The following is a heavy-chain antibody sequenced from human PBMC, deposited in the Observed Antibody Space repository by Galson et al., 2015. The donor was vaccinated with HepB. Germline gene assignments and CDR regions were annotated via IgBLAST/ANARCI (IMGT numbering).Heavy chain of an antibody. J-gene: IGHJ5*02. D-gene: IGHD5-24*01. CDR2: IIPIFGTA. Sequence: SVKVSCKASGGTFSSYAISWVRQAPGQGLEWMGGIIPIFGTANYAQKFQGRVTITADKSTSTAYMELSSLRSEDTAVYYCARDRRDGYNFVWFDPWGQGTLVTVSS. CDR1: GGTFSSYA. CDR3: ARDRRDGYNFVWFDP. V-gene: IGHV1-69*06.